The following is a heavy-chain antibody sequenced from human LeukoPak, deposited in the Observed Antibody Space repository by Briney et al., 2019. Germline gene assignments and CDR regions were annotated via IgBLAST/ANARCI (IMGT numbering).Heavy chain of an antibody. J-gene: IGHJ5*02. CDR3: ATSVPGTGGWFDP. CDR1: GRSISSYY. D-gene: IGHD6-19*01. Sequence: PSETLSLTCTVSGRSISSYYWNWIRQPPGKGLEWIGYIYYSGSTNYNPSLESRVTISVDTSKNQFSLRLNSVTAADTAVYYCATSVPGTGGWFDPWGPGTLVTVSS. V-gene: IGHV4-59*01. CDR2: IYYSGST.